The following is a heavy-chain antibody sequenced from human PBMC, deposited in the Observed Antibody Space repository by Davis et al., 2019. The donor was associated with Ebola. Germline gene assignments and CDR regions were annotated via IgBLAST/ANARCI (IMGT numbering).Heavy chain of an antibody. CDR2: IKSKTDGGTT. CDR3: TPSGYHDY. CDR1: GFTFGDYA. J-gene: IGHJ4*02. D-gene: IGHD3-22*01. V-gene: IGHV3-15*01. Sequence: GESLKISCTASGFTFGDYAMSWFRQAPGKGLEWVGRIKSKTDGGTTDYAAPVKGRFTISRDDSKNTLYLQMNSLKTEDTAVYYCTPSGYHDYWGQGTLVTVSS.